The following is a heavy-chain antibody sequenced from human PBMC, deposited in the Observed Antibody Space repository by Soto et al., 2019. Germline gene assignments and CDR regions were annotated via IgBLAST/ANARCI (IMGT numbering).Heavy chain of an antibody. J-gene: IGHJ6*02. V-gene: IGHV1-69*01. D-gene: IGHD2-2*01. CDR3: ARGTVLVVPAASFGPPYYYGMDV. CDR1: GGTFSSYA. CDR2: IIPIFGTA. Sequence: QVQLVQSGAEVKKPGSSVKVSCKASGGTFSSYAISWVRQAPGQGLEWMGGIIPIFGTANYAKKFQGRVTITADESTSTANMELSSLRSEDTAVYYCARGTVLVVPAASFGPPYYYGMDVWGQGTTVTVSS.